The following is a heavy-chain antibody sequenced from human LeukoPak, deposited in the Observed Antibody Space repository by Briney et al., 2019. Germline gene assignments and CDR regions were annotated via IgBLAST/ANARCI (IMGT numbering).Heavy chain of an antibody. V-gene: IGHV4-39*01. CDR1: GGSISSSSYY. CDR3: ARRGIFGVAFDY. J-gene: IGHJ4*02. Sequence: SETLSLTCTVSGGSISSSSYYWGWIRQPPGKGLEWIGSIYYSGSTYYNPSLKSRVTISVDTSKNQFSLKLSSVTAADTAVYYCARRGIFGVAFDYWGQGTLVTVSS. CDR2: IYYSGST. D-gene: IGHD3-3*01.